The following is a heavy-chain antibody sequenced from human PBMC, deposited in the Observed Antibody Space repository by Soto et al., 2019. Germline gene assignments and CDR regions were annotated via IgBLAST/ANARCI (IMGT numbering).Heavy chain of an antibody. V-gene: IGHV4-39*01. Sequence: KPSETLSLTCTVSGGSTSSSSYYWGWIRQPPGKGLEWIGSIYYSGSTYYNPSLKSRVTISVDTSKNQFSLKLSSVTAADTAVYYCARHLSPYYYGSGSYWFDYWGQGT. CDR2: IYYSGST. CDR1: GGSTSSSSYY. J-gene: IGHJ4*02. CDR3: ARHLSPYYYGSGSYWFDY. D-gene: IGHD3-10*01.